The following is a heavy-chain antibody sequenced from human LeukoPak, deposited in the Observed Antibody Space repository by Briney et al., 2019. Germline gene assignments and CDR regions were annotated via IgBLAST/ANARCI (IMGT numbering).Heavy chain of an antibody. D-gene: IGHD7-27*01. CDR1: GYSFTSYW. Sequence: GESLKISCKGSGYSFTSYWIGWVRQMPGKGLEWMGIIYPGDSDTRYSPSFQGQVTISADKSISTAYLQWSSLKASDTAMYYCARLSPGEHPYYYYGMDVWGQGTTVTVSS. V-gene: IGHV5-51*01. CDR3: ARLSPGEHPYYYYGMDV. CDR2: IYPGDSDT. J-gene: IGHJ6*02.